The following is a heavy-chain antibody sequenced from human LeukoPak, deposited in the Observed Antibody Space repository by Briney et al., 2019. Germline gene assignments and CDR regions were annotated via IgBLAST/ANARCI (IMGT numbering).Heavy chain of an antibody. CDR1: GYTFTSYW. CDR2: IYPGDSVA. CDR3: ARRGDGYNLNFDY. J-gene: IGHJ4*02. V-gene: IGHV5-51*01. Sequence: GAPLKISCKGPGYTFTSYWIGRVRRMPGKGLEWMGIIYPGDSVARYSPSFQGQVTISADKSISTAYLQWSSLKASDTAMYYCARRGDGYNLNFDYWGQGTLVTVSS. D-gene: IGHD5-24*01.